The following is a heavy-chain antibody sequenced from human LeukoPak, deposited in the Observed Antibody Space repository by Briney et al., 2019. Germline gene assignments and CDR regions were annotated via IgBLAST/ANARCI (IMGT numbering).Heavy chain of an antibody. CDR3: ARPQYYDSSGYYYVDAFDI. D-gene: IGHD3-22*01. Sequence: GESLKISCKGSGYSFTSYWIGWVRQMPGKGLEWMGIIYPGDSDTRYSPSFQGQVTISADKSISTAYLQWSSLKASDTAMYYCARPQYYDSSGYYYVDAFDIWGQGTMVTVSS. CDR2: IYPGDSDT. CDR1: GYSFTSYW. J-gene: IGHJ3*02. V-gene: IGHV5-51*01.